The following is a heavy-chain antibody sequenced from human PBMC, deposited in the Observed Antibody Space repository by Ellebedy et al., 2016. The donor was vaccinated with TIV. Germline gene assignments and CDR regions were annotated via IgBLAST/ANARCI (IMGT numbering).Heavy chain of an antibody. CDR3: SAVQYWEAAFDI. D-gene: IGHD2-8*02. Sequence: GESLKISCAASGFTFSGYWMHWVRQVPGKGLVWVSRINGDGSSTAYADSVKGRFTISRDKAKNTLYLQMNSLRAEDTAVYYCSAVQYWEAAFDIWGQGTMVTVSS. J-gene: IGHJ3*02. CDR2: INGDGSST. CDR1: GFTFSGYW. V-gene: IGHV3-74*01.